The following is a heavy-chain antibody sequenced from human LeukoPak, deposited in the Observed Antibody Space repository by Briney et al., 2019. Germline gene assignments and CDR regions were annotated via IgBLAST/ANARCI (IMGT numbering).Heavy chain of an antibody. CDR2: INPSGGCT. J-gene: IGHJ3*01. CDR1: GYSFTGFY. CDR3: AREFGDNRKPFDV. Sequence: GASVKVSCKAAGYSFTGFYIHWVRQAPGQGLEWMGIINPSGGCTSYPQKFQGRVTMTRDTSTSTVYMELTSLRSEDTAVYYCAREFGDNRKPFDVWGQGTMVTVSS. V-gene: IGHV1-46*01. D-gene: IGHD3-16*01.